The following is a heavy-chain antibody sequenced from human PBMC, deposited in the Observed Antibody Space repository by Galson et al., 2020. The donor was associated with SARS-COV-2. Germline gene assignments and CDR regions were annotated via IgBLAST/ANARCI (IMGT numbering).Heavy chain of an antibody. CDR2: ISWDGDIR. J-gene: IGHJ4*02. V-gene: IGHV3-43*01. D-gene: IGHD3-10*01. Sequence: GGSLRLSCTASGLTLEDYTMHWVRQAPGKGLEWVSLISWDGDIRHYADSVKGRFIISRDNSRNSLYLQMDSLRTEDTALYYCAADYGGSFLDYWGQGTLVTVSS. CDR1: GLTLEDYT. CDR3: AADYGGSFLDY.